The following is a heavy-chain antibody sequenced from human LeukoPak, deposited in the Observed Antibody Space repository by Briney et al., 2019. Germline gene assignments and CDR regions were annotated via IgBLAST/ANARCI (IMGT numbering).Heavy chain of an antibody. Sequence: GGSLRLSCAASGFTFCGSAMHWVRQASGKGVEWVGRIRSKANSYATAYAASVKGRFTISRDDSKNTAYLQMNSLKTEDTAVYYCTRPHYDSSGYYYAFDYWGQGTLVTVSS. CDR3: TRPHYDSSGYYYAFDY. V-gene: IGHV3-73*01. CDR1: GFTFCGSA. D-gene: IGHD3-22*01. CDR2: IRSKANSYAT. J-gene: IGHJ4*02.